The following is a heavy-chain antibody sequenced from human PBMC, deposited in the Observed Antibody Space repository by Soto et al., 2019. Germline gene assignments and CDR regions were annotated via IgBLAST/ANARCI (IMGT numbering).Heavy chain of an antibody. CDR2: IIPIFGTA. D-gene: IGHD3-22*01. CDR3: ARSPITYYYDSSGYYSAFDY. J-gene: IGHJ4*02. Sequence: QVQLVQSGAEVKKRGSSVKVSCKASGGTFSSYAISWVRQAPGQGLEWMGGIIPIFGTANYAQKFQGRVTITADESTSTAYMELSSLRSEDTAVYYCARSPITYYYDSSGYYSAFDYWGQGTLVTVSS. V-gene: IGHV1-69*12. CDR1: GGTFSSYA.